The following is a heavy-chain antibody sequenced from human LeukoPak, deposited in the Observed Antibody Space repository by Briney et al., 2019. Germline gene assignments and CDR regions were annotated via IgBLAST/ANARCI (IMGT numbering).Heavy chain of an antibody. CDR2: IYYSGST. Sequence: SETLSLTCTVSGGSVSSGSYYWSWIRQPPGKGLEWIGYIYYSGSTNYNPSLKSRVTISVDTSKNQFSLKLSSVTAADTAVYYCARSLYYYDSSGYYDPFDIWGQGTMVTVSS. CDR1: GGSVSSGSYY. CDR3: ARSLYYYDSSGYYDPFDI. D-gene: IGHD3-22*01. V-gene: IGHV4-61*01. J-gene: IGHJ3*02.